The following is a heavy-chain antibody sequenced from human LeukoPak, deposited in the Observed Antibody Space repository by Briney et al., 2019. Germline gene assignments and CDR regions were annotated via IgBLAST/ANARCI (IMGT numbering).Heavy chain of an antibody. CDR2: ISAYNGNT. J-gene: IGHJ6*03. D-gene: IGHD3-3*01. CDR3: ARGPQMWSGYYRKYYYYYYMDV. Sequence: ASVKVSCKASGYTFTNYGISWVRQAPGQGLEWMGWISAYNGNTNYAQKLQGRVTMTTDTSTSTAYMELRSLRSDDTAVYYCARGPQMWSGYYRKYYYYYYMDVWGKGTTVTVSS. V-gene: IGHV1-18*01. CDR1: GYTFTNYG.